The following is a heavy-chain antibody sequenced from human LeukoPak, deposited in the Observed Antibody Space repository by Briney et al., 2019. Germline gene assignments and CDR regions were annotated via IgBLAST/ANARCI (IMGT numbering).Heavy chain of an antibody. V-gene: IGHV1-18*01. CDR1: GYTFNTYG. CDR2: INTDNGNT. D-gene: IGHD3-10*01. CDR3: ARVPWYYGSGTPKFWGYYGMDV. Sequence: ASVKVSCKASGYTFNTYGITWVRQAPGQGLEWMGWINTDNGNTNCAQKLQGRVTMTTDTSTTTAYMELRSLRSDDTAVYYCARVPWYYGSGTPKFWGYYGMDVWGQGTTVTVSS. J-gene: IGHJ6*02.